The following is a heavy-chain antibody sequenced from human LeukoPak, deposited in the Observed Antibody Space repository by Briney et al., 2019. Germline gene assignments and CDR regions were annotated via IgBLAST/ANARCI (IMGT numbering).Heavy chain of an antibody. V-gene: IGHV3-33*01. CDR1: GFTFSSYG. Sequence: GGSLRLSCASSGFTFSSYGMHWVRQAPGKGLEWVAVIWSDGSSKHYADSVKGRFTISRDNSKNTLYLQMSSLRAEDTALYYCARGQPPSYYDMDVWGQGTTVTVSS. CDR3: ARGQPPSYYDMDV. CDR2: IWSDGSSK. J-gene: IGHJ6*01. D-gene: IGHD6-13*01.